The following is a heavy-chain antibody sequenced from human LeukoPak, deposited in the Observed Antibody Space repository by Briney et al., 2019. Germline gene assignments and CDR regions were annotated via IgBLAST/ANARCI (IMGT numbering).Heavy chain of an antibody. CDR2: ISYDGSNK. Sequence: GGSLRLSCAASGFTFSSYWMHWVRQAPGKGLEGVAVISYDGSNKYYADSVKGRFTISRDNSKNTLYGQMNSLRAEDTALYYCAKPAKTDYTDYWGQGTLVTVSS. CDR1: GFTFSSYW. D-gene: IGHD1-14*01. V-gene: IGHV3-30*18. CDR3: AKPAKTDYTDY. J-gene: IGHJ4*02.